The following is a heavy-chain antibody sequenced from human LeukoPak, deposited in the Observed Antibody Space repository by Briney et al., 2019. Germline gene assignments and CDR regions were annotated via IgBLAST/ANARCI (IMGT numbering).Heavy chain of an antibody. V-gene: IGHV3-11*04. J-gene: IGHJ4*02. D-gene: IGHD3-9*01. Sequence: GGSLRLSCAASGFTFGGYYMSWIRQAPGKGLEWVSYISSRGSTIYYTDSVKGRFTISRDNAKNSLYLQMNSLRAEDTAVYYCASGVRYYDILTGSYPHWGQGTLVTVSS. CDR1: GFTFGGYY. CDR2: ISSRGSTI. CDR3: ASGVRYYDILTGSYPH.